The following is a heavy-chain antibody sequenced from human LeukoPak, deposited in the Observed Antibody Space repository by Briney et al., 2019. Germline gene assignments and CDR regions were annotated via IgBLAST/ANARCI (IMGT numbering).Heavy chain of an antibody. D-gene: IGHD3-16*01. J-gene: IGHJ4*02. CDR3: ARGLGLPEGDGLSL. V-gene: IGHV1-8*03. CDR1: GYTFTSYD. CDR2: MNPNSGNT. Sequence: ASVKVSCKASGYTFTSYDINWVRQATGQGLEWMGWMNPNSGNTGYAQKFQGRVTITGNTSISTAYMELSSLRSEDTAVYYCARGLGLPEGDGLSLWGQGTLVTVSS.